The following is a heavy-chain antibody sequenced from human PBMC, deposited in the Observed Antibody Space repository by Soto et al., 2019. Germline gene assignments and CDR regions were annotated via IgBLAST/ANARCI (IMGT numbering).Heavy chain of an antibody. V-gene: IGHV4-31*03. D-gene: IGHD2-15*01. CDR3: AREVVQTAFDI. CDR2: IYYSGST. Sequence: SETLSLTCTVSGGSISSGGYSWSWIRQSPEKGLEWIGYIYYSGSTYYNPSLKSRVTISVDTSKNQFSLKLSSVTAADTAVYYCAREVVQTAFDIWGQGTMVTVSS. CDR1: GGSISSGGYS. J-gene: IGHJ3*02.